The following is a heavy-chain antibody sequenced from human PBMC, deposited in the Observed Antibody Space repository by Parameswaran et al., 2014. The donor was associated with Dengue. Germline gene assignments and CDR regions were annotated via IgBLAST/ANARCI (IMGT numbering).Heavy chain of an antibody. CDR3: AKGGYGSGSFFGDY. J-gene: IGHJ4*02. Sequence: VRQAPGKGLEWVSGISGSGGSTYYADSVKGRFTISRDNSKNTLYLQMNSLRAEDTAVYYCAKGGYGSGSFFGDYWGQGTLVTVSS. CDR2: ISGSGGST. V-gene: IGHV3-23*01. D-gene: IGHD3-10*01.